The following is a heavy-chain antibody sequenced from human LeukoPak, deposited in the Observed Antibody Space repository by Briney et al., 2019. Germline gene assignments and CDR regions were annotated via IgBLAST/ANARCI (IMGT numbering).Heavy chain of an antibody. V-gene: IGHV3-23*01. J-gene: IGHJ4*02. Sequence: GSLRLSCAASGFTFSNSAMHWVRQAPGKGLEWVSDISGSGGSTYYADSVKGRFTISRDNSKNTLYLQMNSLRAEDTAVYYCAKRIQSAMATGYWGQGTLVTVSS. CDR2: ISGSGGST. D-gene: IGHD5-18*01. CDR3: AKRIQSAMATGY. CDR1: GFTFSNSA.